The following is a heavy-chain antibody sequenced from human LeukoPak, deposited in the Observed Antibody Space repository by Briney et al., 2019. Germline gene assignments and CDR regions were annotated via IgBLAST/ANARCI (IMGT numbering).Heavy chain of an antibody. CDR2: ISYDGSNK. CDR3: AKDSNALSGIKTPRPPDY. V-gene: IGHV3-30*18. D-gene: IGHD2/OR15-2a*01. CDR1: GFTFSSYG. J-gene: IGHJ4*02. Sequence: GGSLRLSCAASGFTFSSYGMHWVRQAPGKGLEWVAVISYDGSNKYYADSVKGRFTISRDNSKNTLYLQMNSLRAEDTAVYYCAKDSNALSGIKTPRPPDYWGQGTLVTVSS.